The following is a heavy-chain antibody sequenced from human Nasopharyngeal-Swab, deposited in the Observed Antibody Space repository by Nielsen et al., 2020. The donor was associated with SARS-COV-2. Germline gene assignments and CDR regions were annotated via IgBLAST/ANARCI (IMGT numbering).Heavy chain of an antibody. CDR3: AKDSSAWYGRDDAFDI. J-gene: IGHJ3*02. V-gene: IGHV3-30*18. Sequence: GVEWVAVISHDGSNEHYADSVKGRFTISRDNSKNTLYLQMNSLRAEDTAVYYCAKDSSAWYGRDDAFDIWGQGTMVTVSS. D-gene: IGHD6-19*01. CDR2: ISHDGSNE.